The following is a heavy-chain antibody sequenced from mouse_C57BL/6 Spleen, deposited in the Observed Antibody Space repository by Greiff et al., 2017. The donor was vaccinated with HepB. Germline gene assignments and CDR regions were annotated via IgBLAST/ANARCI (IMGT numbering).Heavy chain of an antibody. Sequence: QVQLQQPGAELVKPGASVKLSCKASGYTFTSYWMHWVKQRPGQGLEWIGMIHPNSGSTNYNEKFKSKATLTVDKSSSTAYMQLSSLTSEDSAVYYCARRNYYDYDEDYWSQGTTLTVSS. CDR2: IHPNSGST. D-gene: IGHD2-4*01. V-gene: IGHV1-64*01. CDR1: GYTFTSYW. CDR3: ARRNYYDYDEDY. J-gene: IGHJ2*01.